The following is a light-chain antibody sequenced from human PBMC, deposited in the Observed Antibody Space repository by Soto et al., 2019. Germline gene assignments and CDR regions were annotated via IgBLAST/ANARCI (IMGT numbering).Light chain of an antibody. CDR2: KAS. Sequence: DIQMTQSPSTLSASVGDRVTITCRASQSISTWLAWYQQKAGKALKLLIYKASILESGVPSRFSGSGSGTEFTLTISSLQPDDFATYYCQQYSTYWTFGQGTKVEIK. J-gene: IGKJ1*01. V-gene: IGKV1-5*03. CDR3: QQYSTYWT. CDR1: QSISTW.